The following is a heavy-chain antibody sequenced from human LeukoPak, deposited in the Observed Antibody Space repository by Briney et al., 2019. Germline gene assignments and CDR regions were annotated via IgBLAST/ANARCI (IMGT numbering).Heavy chain of an antibody. J-gene: IGHJ4*02. CDR2: ISSSSSYI. CDR3: AREPISVVVVAAPYYFDY. CDR1: GFTFSSYG. D-gene: IGHD2-15*01. V-gene: IGHV3-21*01. Sequence: PGGSLRLSCAASGFTFSSYGMHWVRQAPGKGLEWVSSISSSSSYIYYADSVKGRFTISRDNAKNSLYLQMNSLRAEDTAVYYCAREPISVVVVAAPYYFDYWGQGTLVTVSS.